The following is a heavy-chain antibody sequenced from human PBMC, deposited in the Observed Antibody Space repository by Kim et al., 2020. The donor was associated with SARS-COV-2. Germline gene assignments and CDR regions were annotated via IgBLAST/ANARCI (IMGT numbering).Heavy chain of an antibody. J-gene: IGHJ5*02. CDR2: ISGNSERT. CDR3: AKPGQQLLDTCWRKGLDP. CDR1: GFTFSTYF. Sequence: GGSLRLSCTASGFTFSTYFMAWVRQAPGKGLEWVSAISGNSERTHYADSVKGRLTISRDNYKNTLFLEMNSLRVEDTAVYFCAKPGQQLLDTCWRKGLDPWGQGVLVTVSS. D-gene: IGHD6-13*01. V-gene: IGHV3-23*01.